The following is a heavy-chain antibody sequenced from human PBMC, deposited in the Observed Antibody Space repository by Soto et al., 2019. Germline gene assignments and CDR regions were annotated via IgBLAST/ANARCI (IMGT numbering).Heavy chain of an antibody. CDR2: IIPIFGTA. CDR3: ARVPNWFGESFRGMDV. Sequence: ASVKVSCKASGGTFSSYAISWVRQATGQGLEWMGGIIPIFGTANYAQKFQGRVTITADESTSTAYMELSSLRSEDTAVYYCARVPNWFGESFRGMDVCGQGTTVTVSS. V-gene: IGHV1-69*13. J-gene: IGHJ6*02. CDR1: GGTFSSYA. D-gene: IGHD3-10*01.